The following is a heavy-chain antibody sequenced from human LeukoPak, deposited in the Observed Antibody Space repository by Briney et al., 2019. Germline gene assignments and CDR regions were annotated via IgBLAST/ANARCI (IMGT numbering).Heavy chain of an antibody. J-gene: IGHJ3*02. V-gene: IGHV4-34*01. D-gene: IGHD1-1*01. CDR3: ASLQLERLDAFDI. CDR2: INHSGST. Sequence: SETLSLTCAVYGGSFSGYYWSWIRQPPGKGLEWIGEINHSGSTNYNPSLKSRVTISVDTSKNQFSLKLSSVTAADTAVYYCASLQLERLDAFDIWGQGTMVAVSS. CDR1: GGSFSGYY.